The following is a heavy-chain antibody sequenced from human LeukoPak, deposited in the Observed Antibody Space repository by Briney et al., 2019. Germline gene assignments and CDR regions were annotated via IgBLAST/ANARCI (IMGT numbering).Heavy chain of an antibody. Sequence: SETLSLTCAVYGGSFSGYYWSWIRQPPGKGLEWIGEINHSGSTNYNPSLKSRVTISVDTSKNQFSLKLSSVTAADTAVYYCAREATYYDFWSGYGRYYYMDVWGKGTTVTVSS. V-gene: IGHV4-34*01. CDR1: GGSFSGYY. CDR2: INHSGST. D-gene: IGHD3-3*01. CDR3: AREATYYDFWSGYGRYYYMDV. J-gene: IGHJ6*03.